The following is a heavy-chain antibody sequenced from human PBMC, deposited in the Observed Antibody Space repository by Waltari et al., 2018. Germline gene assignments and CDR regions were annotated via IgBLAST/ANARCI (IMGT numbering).Heavy chain of an antibody. CDR2: MNPNSGNT. CDR3: ARSPQSLERRGNPYYYYGMDV. Sequence: QVQLVQSGAEVKKPGASVKVSCKASGYTFTSYDINWVRQATGQGLEWMGWMNPNSGNTGYAQKFQGRVTMTRNTSISTAYMELSSLRSEDTAVYYCARSPQSLERRGNPYYYYGMDVWGQGTTVTVSS. J-gene: IGHJ6*02. D-gene: IGHD1-1*01. V-gene: IGHV1-8*01. CDR1: GYTFTSYD.